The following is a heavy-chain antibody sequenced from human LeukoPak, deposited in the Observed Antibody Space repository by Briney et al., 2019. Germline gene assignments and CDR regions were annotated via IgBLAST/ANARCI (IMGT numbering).Heavy chain of an antibody. CDR2: INHSGST. D-gene: IGHD5-24*01. CDR3: ARGVKRWLQALPKYFDY. V-gene: IGHV4-34*01. CDR1: GGSISSYY. Sequence: SETLSLTCTVSGGSISSYYWSWIRQPPGKGLEWIGEINHSGSTNNNPSLKSRVTISVDTSKNQFSLKLSSVTAADTAVYYCARGVKRWLQALPKYFDYWGQGTLVTVSS. J-gene: IGHJ4*02.